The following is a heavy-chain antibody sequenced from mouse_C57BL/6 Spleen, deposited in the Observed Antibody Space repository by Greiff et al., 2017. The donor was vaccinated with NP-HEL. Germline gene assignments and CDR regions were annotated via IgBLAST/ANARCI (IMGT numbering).Heavy chain of an antibody. CDR2: IDPSDSYT. D-gene: IGHD2-4*01. CDR3: ARRGITTSQTSSWFAY. V-gene: IGHV1-69*01. Sequence: QVQLQQPGAELVMPGASVKLSCKASGYTFPSYWMHWVKQRPGQGLEWIGEIDPSDSYTNYNQKFKGKSTLTVDKSSSTAYMQLSSLTSEDSAVYYCARRGITTSQTSSWFAYWGQGTLVTVSA. J-gene: IGHJ3*01. CDR1: GYTFPSYW.